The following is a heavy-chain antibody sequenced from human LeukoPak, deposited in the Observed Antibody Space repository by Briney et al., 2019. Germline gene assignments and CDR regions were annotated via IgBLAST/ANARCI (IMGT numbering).Heavy chain of an antibody. CDR2: INPSGGST. J-gene: IGHJ4*02. Sequence: ASVKVSCKASGYTFTSYYMHWVRQAPGQGLEWMGIINPSGGSTSYAQKFQGRVTMTRDTSTSPVYMELSSLRSEDTAVYYCARAMTTVTTFDYWGQGTLVTVSS. D-gene: IGHD4-17*01. CDR3: ARAMTTVTTFDY. CDR1: GYTFTSYY. V-gene: IGHV1-46*01.